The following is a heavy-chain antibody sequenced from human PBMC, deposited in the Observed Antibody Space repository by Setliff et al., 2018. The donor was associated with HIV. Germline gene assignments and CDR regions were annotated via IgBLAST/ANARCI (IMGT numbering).Heavy chain of an antibody. CDR3: AKERRLLDY. Sequence: GGSLRLSCAASGFYFSSYGMHWVRQAPGKGLEWVAVIWYDGSNKYYADSVKGRFTISRDNSKNTLYLQMNSLRAEDTAVYYCAKERRLLDYWGQGTLVTVSS. CDR2: IWYDGSNK. J-gene: IGHJ4*02. V-gene: IGHV3-33*06. D-gene: IGHD6-25*01. CDR1: GFYFSSYG.